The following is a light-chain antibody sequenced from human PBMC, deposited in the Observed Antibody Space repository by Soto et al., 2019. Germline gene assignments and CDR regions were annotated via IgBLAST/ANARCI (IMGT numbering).Light chain of an antibody. V-gene: IGKV1-39*01. Sequence: IQLTQCASSLSASVGDRFTITCRASQGVSSHFNWYEVKPGKAPKLMIXXADXLQSDVPSRFSVSGSGTDFTLTISSLQPEDVAADYCQRYNNWPPPRTFGGGTKVDIK. CDR3: QRYNNWPPPRT. CDR1: QGVSSH. CDR2: XAD. J-gene: IGKJ4*01.